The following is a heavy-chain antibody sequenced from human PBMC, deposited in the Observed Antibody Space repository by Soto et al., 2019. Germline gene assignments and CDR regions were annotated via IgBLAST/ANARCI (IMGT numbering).Heavy chain of an antibody. CDR2: IIPMFGTA. CDR1: GGTFSTYA. J-gene: IGHJ4*02. CDR3: ASGIQLWLRRINNGYSG. Sequence: QVQLVQSGAEVKKPESSVKVSCKAPGGTFSTYAISCVRQAPGQGLEWMGGIIPMFGTANYAQRFQDRVTIPADESTNTVYMELSSLRSEDTAVYFCASGIQLWLRRINNGYSGWGQGTLVTVSS. V-gene: IGHV1-69*12. D-gene: IGHD5-12*01.